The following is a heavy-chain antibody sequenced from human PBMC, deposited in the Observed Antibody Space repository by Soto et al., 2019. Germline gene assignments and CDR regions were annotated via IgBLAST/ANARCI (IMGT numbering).Heavy chain of an antibody. CDR2: IRSKVNRYQT. Sequence: EVQLVESGGGLVQPGGSLKLSCAASGFSFSGFAMQWVRQPPGKGLEWVGRIRSKVNRYQTAYAAPVKGRFTNSRDDAKNTAYLQMNSLKTEDTAVYYCTGIVAGTPLDYWGQGTLVTVSS. CDR1: GFSFSGFA. D-gene: IGHD6-19*01. CDR3: TGIVAGTPLDY. V-gene: IGHV3-73*01. J-gene: IGHJ4*02.